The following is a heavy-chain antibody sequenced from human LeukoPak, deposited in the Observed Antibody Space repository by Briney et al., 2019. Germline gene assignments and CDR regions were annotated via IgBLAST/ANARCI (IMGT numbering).Heavy chain of an antibody. V-gene: IGHV3-48*04. CDR1: GFTFSSYS. CDR2: ISSSSSTI. Sequence: PGGSLRLSCAASGFTFSSYSMKWVRQAPGKGLEWVSYISSSSSTIYYADSVKGRFTISRDNAKNSLYLQMNSLRAEDTAVYYCARDKSVVVTARPGRFDPWGQGTLVTVSS. J-gene: IGHJ5*02. D-gene: IGHD2-21*02. CDR3: ARDKSVVVTARPGRFDP.